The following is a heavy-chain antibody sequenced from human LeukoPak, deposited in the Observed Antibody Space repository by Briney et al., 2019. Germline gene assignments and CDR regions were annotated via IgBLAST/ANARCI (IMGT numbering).Heavy chain of an antibody. CDR1: GGSISSYY. J-gene: IGHJ4*02. Sequence: SETLSLTCTVSGGSISSYYWSWIRQPPGKGLEWIGYIYYSGSTNYNPSLKSRVTISVDTSKNQFSLKLSSVTAADTAVYYCARQVNYFDYWGQGTLVTVSS. D-gene: IGHD3-22*01. V-gene: IGHV4-59*01. CDR3: ARQVNYFDY. CDR2: IYYSGST.